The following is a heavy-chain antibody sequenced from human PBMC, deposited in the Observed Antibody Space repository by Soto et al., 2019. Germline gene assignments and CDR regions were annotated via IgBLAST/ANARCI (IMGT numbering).Heavy chain of an antibody. V-gene: IGHV3-23*01. CDR1: GFTFRSYA. CDR2: IHSGGRDT. D-gene: IGHD3-10*01. J-gene: IGHJ4*02. Sequence: EVQLLQSGGGLVQPGESLRLSCAASGFTFRSYALTWVRQAPGRGLEWVATIHSGGRDTYYGDYVKGRFTVSRDNSNNTVDLHMSSLRAEDTAVYYCTKGRGGSGKVPLDYWGQGTLVTVSS. CDR3: TKGRGGSGKVPLDY.